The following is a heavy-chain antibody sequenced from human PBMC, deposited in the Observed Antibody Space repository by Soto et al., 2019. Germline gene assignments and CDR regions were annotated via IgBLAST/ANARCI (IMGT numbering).Heavy chain of an antibody. CDR1: GFTFSSYG. V-gene: IGHV3-33*01. Sequence: QVQLVESGGGVVQPGRSLRLSCAASGFTFSSYGMHWVRQAPGKGLEWVAVIWYDGSNKYYADSVKGRFTISRDNSKNTLYLQMNSLRAEDTAVYYCARESSSGWYRAGWFDPWGQGTLVTVSS. CDR2: IWYDGSNK. J-gene: IGHJ5*02. D-gene: IGHD6-13*01. CDR3: ARESSSGWYRAGWFDP.